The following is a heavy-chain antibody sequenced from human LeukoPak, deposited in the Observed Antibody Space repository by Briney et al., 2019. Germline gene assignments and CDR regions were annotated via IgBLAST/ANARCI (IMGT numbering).Heavy chain of an antibody. CDR3: ARSLEDFWSGYPYFDY. D-gene: IGHD3-3*01. Sequence: PSETLSLTCTVSGGSISSYYWSWIRQAPGKGLEWIGYIYYSGSTNYNPSLKSRVTISVDTSKNQFSLKLSSVTAADTAVYYCARSLEDFWSGYPYFDYWGQGTLVTVSS. CDR1: GGSISSYY. J-gene: IGHJ4*02. CDR2: IYYSGST. V-gene: IGHV4-59*01.